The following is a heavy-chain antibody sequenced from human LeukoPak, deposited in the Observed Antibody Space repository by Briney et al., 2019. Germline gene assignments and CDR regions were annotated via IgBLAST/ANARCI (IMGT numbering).Heavy chain of an antibody. CDR3: ATGYYDYVWGSYRYSFDY. CDR1: GGTFSSYA. V-gene: IGHV1-69*13. D-gene: IGHD3-16*02. J-gene: IGHJ4*02. Sequence: SVKVSCKASGGTFSSYAISWVRQAPRQGLEWMGGIIPIFGTANYAQRFQGRVTITADESTSTAYMELSSLRSEDTAVYYCATGYYDYVWGSYRYSFDYWGQGTLVTVSS. CDR2: IIPIFGTA.